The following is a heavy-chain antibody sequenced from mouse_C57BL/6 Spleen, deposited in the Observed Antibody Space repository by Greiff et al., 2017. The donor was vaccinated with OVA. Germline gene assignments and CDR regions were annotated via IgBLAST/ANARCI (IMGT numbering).Heavy chain of an antibody. Sequence: VQLQQSGAELVMPGASVKLSCKASGYTFTSYWMHWVKQRPGQGLEWIGNINPSNGGTNYNEKFKSKATLTVDKSSSTAYMQLSSLTSEDSAVYYCARAYYDYDEAPYFDYWGQGTTLTVSS. CDR3: ARAYYDYDEAPYFDY. V-gene: IGHV1-53*01. D-gene: IGHD2-4*01. CDR1: GYTFTSYW. J-gene: IGHJ2*01. CDR2: INPSNGGT.